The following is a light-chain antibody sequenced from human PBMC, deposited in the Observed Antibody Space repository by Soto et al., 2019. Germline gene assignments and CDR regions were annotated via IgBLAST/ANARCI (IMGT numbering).Light chain of an antibody. CDR2: GTS. Sequence: EIVMTQSPVTLSVSPGARATLSCRACQKISRSLAWYQQKPGQGPSLLTYGTSTRAGGVPARFSADVSGTEFTLNLSSLQSEDGEVYDGQQRSNWQKTFVQGAKVDI. CDR3: QQRSNWQKT. V-gene: IGKV3-15*01. J-gene: IGKJ1*01. CDR1: QKISRS.